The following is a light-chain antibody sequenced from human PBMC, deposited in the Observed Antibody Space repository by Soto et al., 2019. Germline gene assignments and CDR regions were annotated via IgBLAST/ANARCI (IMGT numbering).Light chain of an antibody. V-gene: IGKV1-5*01. J-gene: IGKJ1*01. CDR3: QQYNTYSWT. Sequence: DIEMSQSPSSLSASVGDRVTITCRASQSLNRWLAWYQKKAGKDPKLLIYDASSLQSGVPSRFSGSGSGTEFDLTISRLQTDDFATYECQQYNTYSWTFGPGTKVDIK. CDR2: DAS. CDR1: QSLNRW.